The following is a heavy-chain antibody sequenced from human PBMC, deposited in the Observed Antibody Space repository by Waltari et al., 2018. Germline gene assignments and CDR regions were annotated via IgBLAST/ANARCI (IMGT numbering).Heavy chain of an antibody. Sequence: EVQLVESGGGLVQPGGSLRLSCAASGFTFSSYWMHWVRQAPGKGLVWVSSSNSDGSSTSDAECVKGRFTIARDNAKNTLYLQMNSLRAEDTAVYYCARDFLPMIVVPRDAFDIWGQGTMVTVSS. D-gene: IGHD3-22*01. CDR3: ARDFLPMIVVPRDAFDI. V-gene: IGHV3-74*01. CDR1: GFTFSSYW. CDR2: SNSDGSST. J-gene: IGHJ3*02.